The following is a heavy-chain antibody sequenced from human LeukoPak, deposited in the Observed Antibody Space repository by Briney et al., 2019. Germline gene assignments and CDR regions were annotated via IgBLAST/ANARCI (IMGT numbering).Heavy chain of an antibody. Sequence: ASVKEPCKVSGYSLLEVAMHWVRQAPGKGLEWVGSLDPEDGEDGETHYAQKLQLTITMTEDASTDTAYMELNSLRSEDTAVYYCAMTDRYAGCPFDYWGQGTVVGVSS. CDR1: GYSLLEVA. CDR3: AMTDRYAGCPFDY. CDR2: LDPEDGEDGET. J-gene: IGHJ4*02. V-gene: IGHV1-24*01. D-gene: IGHD5-12*01.